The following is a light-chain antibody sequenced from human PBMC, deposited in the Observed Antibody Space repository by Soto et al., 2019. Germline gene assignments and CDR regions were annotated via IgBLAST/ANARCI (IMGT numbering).Light chain of an antibody. J-gene: IGKJ2*01. V-gene: IGKV3-20*01. CDR1: QRMSSNY. CDR2: GTS. CDR3: QQYGTLPPRYT. Sequence: ELVLTQSPGTLSLSPGERATLSCRASQRMSSNYLAWYQQKPGQSPRLLIYGTSSRATGIPDRFSGSGSGTDFTLTISGLEPEDSAVYDCQQYGTLPPRYTFGQGTKLEIK.